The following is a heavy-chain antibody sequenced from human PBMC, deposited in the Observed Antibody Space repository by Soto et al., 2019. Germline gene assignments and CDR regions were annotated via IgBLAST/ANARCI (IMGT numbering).Heavy chain of an antibody. CDR3: ARVRVTVTIDY. CDR1: GGSISSGDYY. CDR2: IYYSGST. J-gene: IGHJ4*02. V-gene: IGHV4-30-4*02. D-gene: IGHD4-17*01. Sequence: SDTLSLTCTVSGGSISSGDYYWSWIRQPPGKGLEWIGYIYYSGSTYYNPSLKSRVTISVDTSKNQFSLKLSSVTAADTAVYYCARVRVTVTIDYWGQGTLVTVSS.